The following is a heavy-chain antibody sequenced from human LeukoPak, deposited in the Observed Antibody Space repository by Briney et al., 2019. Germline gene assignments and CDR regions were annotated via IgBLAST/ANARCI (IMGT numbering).Heavy chain of an antibody. Sequence: GASVKVSCKASGGTFSGYAISWVRQAPGQGLEWMGGIIPIFGTANYAQKFQGRVTITTDESTSTAYMELSSLRSEDTAVYYCARCSWSQYPGYYYYMDVWGKGTTVTVSS. CDR1: GGTFSGYA. J-gene: IGHJ6*03. CDR2: IIPIFGTA. V-gene: IGHV1-69*05. D-gene: IGHD3-3*01. CDR3: ARCSWSQYPGYYYYMDV.